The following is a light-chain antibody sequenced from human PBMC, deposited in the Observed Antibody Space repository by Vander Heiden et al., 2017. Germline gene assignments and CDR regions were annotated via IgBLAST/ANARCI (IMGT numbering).Light chain of an antibody. V-gene: IGKV3-20*01. Sequence: EIVLTQSPGTLSLSPGERATLSCRASQSVSSSYLAGYQQKPGQAPRLLSYGAASRATGIKDRVSGSGSGTDFTRTISRLESEDFAVEYGQQSFSSFGQGTKLXIK. J-gene: IGKJ2*01. CDR2: GAA. CDR1: QSVSSSY. CDR3: QQSFSS.